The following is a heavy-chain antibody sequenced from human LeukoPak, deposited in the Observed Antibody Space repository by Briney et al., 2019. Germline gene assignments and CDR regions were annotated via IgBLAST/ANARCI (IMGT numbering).Heavy chain of an antibody. D-gene: IGHD3-10*01. CDR1: GGSISSSSYY. CDR2: IYYSGST. V-gene: IGHV4-39*07. CDR3: ARVVPPFDY. Sequence: TSETLSLTCTVSGGSISSSSYYWGWIRQPPGKGLEWIGSIYYSGSTYYNPSLKSRVTISVDTSKNQFSLKLSSVTAADTAVYCRARVVPPFDYWGQGTLVTVSS. J-gene: IGHJ4*02.